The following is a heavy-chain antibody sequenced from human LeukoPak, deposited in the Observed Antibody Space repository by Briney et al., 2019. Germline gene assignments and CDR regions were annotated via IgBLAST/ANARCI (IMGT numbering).Heavy chain of an antibody. V-gene: IGHV4-38-2*01. CDR3: ARPYSGSYGAFDI. Sequence: PSETLSLTCAVSGYSISSGYYWGWIRQPPGKGLEWIGSIYHSGSTYYNPSLKSRVTISVDTAKTQFSLKLSSVTAADTAVYYCARPYSGSYGAFDIWGQGTMVTVSS. D-gene: IGHD1-26*01. CDR1: GYSISSGYY. J-gene: IGHJ3*02. CDR2: IYHSGST.